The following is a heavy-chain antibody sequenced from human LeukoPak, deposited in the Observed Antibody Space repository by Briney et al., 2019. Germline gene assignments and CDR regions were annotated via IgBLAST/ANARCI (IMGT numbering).Heavy chain of an antibody. Sequence: GGSLRLSCAASRFTFSSYSMNWVRQAPGKGLEWVSSISRSGRYIYYADSVKGRFTISRDNAKNSLYLQMNSLRAEDTAVYYCARDRLDIVATIRAFDYWGQGTLVTVSS. J-gene: IGHJ4*02. CDR2: ISRSGRYI. D-gene: IGHD5-12*01. V-gene: IGHV3-21*01. CDR1: RFTFSSYS. CDR3: ARDRLDIVATIRAFDY.